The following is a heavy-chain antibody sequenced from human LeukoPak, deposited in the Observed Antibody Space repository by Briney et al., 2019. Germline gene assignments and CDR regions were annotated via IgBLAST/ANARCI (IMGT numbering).Heavy chain of an antibody. CDR3: ARVGGSSWYGLGWFDP. V-gene: IGHV1-18*01. J-gene: IGHJ5*02. D-gene: IGHD6-13*01. CDR2: ISAYNGNT. Sequence: ASVKVSCKASGYTFTSYGISWVRQAPGQGLEWMGWISAYNGNTNYAQKFQGRVTMTRDTSISTAYMELSRLRSDDTAVYYCARVGGSSWYGLGWFDPWGQGTLVTVSS. CDR1: GYTFTSYG.